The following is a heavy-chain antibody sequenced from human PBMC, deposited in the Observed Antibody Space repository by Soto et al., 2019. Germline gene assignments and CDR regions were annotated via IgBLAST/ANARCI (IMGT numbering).Heavy chain of an antibody. Sequence: WGSQSLSCAASGFTFSSYGMHWVRQAPGKGLWLLAVIWYDGSNKYYADSVKGRFTISRDNSKNTLYLQMNSLRAEDTAVYYCARIRRGPWFGELFRGLDYYYGMDVWGQGTTVTVSS. CDR3: ARIRRGPWFGELFRGLDYYYGMDV. J-gene: IGHJ6*02. CDR2: IWYDGSNK. D-gene: IGHD3-10*01. CDR1: GFTFSSYG. V-gene: IGHV3-33*01.